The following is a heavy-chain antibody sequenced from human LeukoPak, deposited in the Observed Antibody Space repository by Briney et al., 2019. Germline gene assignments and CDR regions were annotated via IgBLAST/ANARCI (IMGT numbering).Heavy chain of an antibody. D-gene: IGHD1-26*01. CDR2: IYSGGST. Sequence: GGSLRLSCAGSGFTVRSNYMIWVRQAPGKGLEWVSVIYSGGSTYYADSVKGRISISRDNSKNTLYLQMNSLRAEDTAVYFCAKPQSPSSGSYYFDYWGQGTLVTVSS. CDR1: GFTVRSNY. V-gene: IGHV3-66*04. J-gene: IGHJ4*02. CDR3: AKPQSPSSGSYYFDY.